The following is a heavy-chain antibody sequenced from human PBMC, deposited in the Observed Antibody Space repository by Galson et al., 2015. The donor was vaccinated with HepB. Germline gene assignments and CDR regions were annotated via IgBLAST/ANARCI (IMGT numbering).Heavy chain of an antibody. CDR1: GGTFSSYG. CDR3: ARDRDQRSYSGSND. D-gene: IGHD1-26*01. V-gene: IGHV1-18*01. CDR2: ISAYNGNT. J-gene: IGHJ4*02. Sequence: SVKVSCKASGGTFSSYGISWVRQAPGQGLEWMGWISAYNGNTNYAQKLQGRVTMTTDTSTSTAYMELKSLRSDDTAVYYCARDRDQRSYSGSNDWGQGTLVTVSS.